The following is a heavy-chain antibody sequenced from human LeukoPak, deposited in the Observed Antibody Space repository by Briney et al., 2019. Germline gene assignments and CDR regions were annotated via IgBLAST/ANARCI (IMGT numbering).Heavy chain of an antibody. V-gene: IGHV1-69*13. Sequence: GASVKVSCKASGGTFSSYAISWVRQAPGQGLEWMGGIIPIFGTANYAQKFQGRVTITADESTSTAYMELSGLRSEDTAVYYCARDSHTLVRGVIISNWFDPWGQGTLVTVSS. J-gene: IGHJ5*02. CDR2: IIPIFGTA. CDR1: GGTFSSYA. D-gene: IGHD3-10*01. CDR3: ARDSHTLVRGVIISNWFDP.